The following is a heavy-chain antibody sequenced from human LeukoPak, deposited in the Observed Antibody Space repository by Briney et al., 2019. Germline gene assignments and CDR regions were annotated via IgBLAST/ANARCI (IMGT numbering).Heavy chain of an antibody. V-gene: IGHV3-21*01. J-gene: IGHJ2*01. Sequence: GGSLRLSCAASGFTFSSYTMNWVRQAPGKGLEWVSSISSSSNYIYYADSVKGRFTISRDNAKNSLYLQTNSLRAEDTAVYYCASSAYYYLPWYFDLWGRGTLVTVSS. D-gene: IGHD3-22*01. CDR3: ASSAYYYLPWYFDL. CDR1: GFTFSSYT. CDR2: ISSSSNYI.